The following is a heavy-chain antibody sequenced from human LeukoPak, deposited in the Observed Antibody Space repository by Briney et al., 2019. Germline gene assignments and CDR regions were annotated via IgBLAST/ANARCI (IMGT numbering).Heavy chain of an antibody. CDR2: ISVSGAGT. CDR3: SKDRTTSGVAEGY. CDR1: GFTSSSYA. J-gene: IGHJ4*02. Sequence: GGSLRLSCAASGFTSSSYATSWVRQAPGKGLEWVSGISVSGAGTYYADSVKGRFTISRDNSKNTLYLQMNSLRAEDTAIYYCSKDRTTSGVAEGYWGQGTLVTGSA. V-gene: IGHV3-23*01. D-gene: IGHD3-10*01.